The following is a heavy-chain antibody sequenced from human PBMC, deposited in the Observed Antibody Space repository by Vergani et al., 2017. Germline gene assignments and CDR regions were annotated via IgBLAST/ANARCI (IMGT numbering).Heavy chain of an antibody. CDR2: IYTSGST. J-gene: IGHJ5*02. V-gene: IGHV4-61*02. CDR3: AGVMVGATTVWFDP. Sequence: QVQLQESGPGLVKPSQTLSLTCTVSGGSISSGSYYWSWLRQPAGKGLEWIGRIYTSGSTNYNPSLKSRVTIAVDTSKNQFSLKLSSVTAADTAVYYWAGVMVGATTVWFDPWGQGTLVTVSS. D-gene: IGHD1-26*01. CDR1: GGSISSGSYY.